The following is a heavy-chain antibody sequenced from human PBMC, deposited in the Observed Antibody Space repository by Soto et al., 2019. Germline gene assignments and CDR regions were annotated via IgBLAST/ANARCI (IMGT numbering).Heavy chain of an antibody. D-gene: IGHD6-19*01. J-gene: IGHJ4*02. V-gene: IGHV3-23*01. CDR2: ISGSGDSA. CDR1: GFIFRDYA. Sequence: VQLLESGGGLVQPGGSLRLSCAASGFIFRDYAMNWVRQAPGKGLEWVSDISGSGDSARYADSVKGRFTISRDNSRNTLYLQINSLRVDDTAGYYCGKERRGSGWSVCNFWGQGTLVTVSS. CDR3: GKERRGSGWSVCNF.